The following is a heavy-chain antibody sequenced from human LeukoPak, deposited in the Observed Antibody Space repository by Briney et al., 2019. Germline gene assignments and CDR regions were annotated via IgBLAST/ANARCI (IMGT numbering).Heavy chain of an antibody. CDR3: ARVPRGGSGSYYNPYS. V-gene: IGHV3-7*01. J-gene: IGHJ4*02. Sequence: PEGSLRLSCAASGFTFSSYWMSWVRQAPGKGLEWVANIKQDGSEKYYVDSVKGRFTISRDNAKNSLYLQMNSLRAEDTAVYYCARVPRGGSGSYYNPYSWGQGTLVTVSS. CDR2: IKQDGSEK. D-gene: IGHD3-10*01. CDR1: GFTFSSYW.